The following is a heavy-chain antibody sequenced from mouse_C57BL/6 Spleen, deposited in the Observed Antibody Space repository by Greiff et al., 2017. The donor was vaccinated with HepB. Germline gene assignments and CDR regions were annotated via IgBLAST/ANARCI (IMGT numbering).Heavy chain of an antibody. CDR2: IDPSDSYT. D-gene: IGHD1-1*01. J-gene: IGHJ4*01. Sequence: QVQLQQPGAELVKPGASVKLSCKASGYTFTSYWMQWVKQRPGQGLEWIGEIDPSDSYTNYNQKFKGKATLTVDTSSSTAYMQLSSLTSEDSAVYHCARRGGYYGGAMDYWGQGTSVTVSS. CDR1: GYTFTSYW. V-gene: IGHV1-50*01. CDR3: ARRGGYYGGAMDY.